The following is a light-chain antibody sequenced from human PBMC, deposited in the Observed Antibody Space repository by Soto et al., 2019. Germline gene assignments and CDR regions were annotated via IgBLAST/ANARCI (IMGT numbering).Light chain of an antibody. V-gene: IGKV1-5*03. J-gene: IGKJ3*01. CDR1: QSISTW. Sequence: DIQMTQSPSTLSASVGDRVTITCRANQSISTWLAWYQRKPGKAPKLLIYKASSLESGVPSRFSGSGSGTEFTLTISSLQPDDFATYYCHQYDSYSFTFGPGTKVDIK. CDR3: HQYDSYSFT. CDR2: KAS.